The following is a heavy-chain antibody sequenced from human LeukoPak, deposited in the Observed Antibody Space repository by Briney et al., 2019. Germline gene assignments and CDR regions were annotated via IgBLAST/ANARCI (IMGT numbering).Heavy chain of an antibody. CDR3: ARGPRITMVRGGQWYYYMDV. J-gene: IGHJ6*03. CDR1: GYTFTSYY. CDR2: INPSGGST. Sequence: ASVKVSCKASGYTFTSYYIHWVRQATGQGLEWMGLINPSGGSTNYAQKFQGRVTMTRDTSTSTVYMELSSLRSEDTAVYYCARGPRITMVRGGQWYYYMDVWGKGTTVTISS. V-gene: IGHV1-46*01. D-gene: IGHD3-10*01.